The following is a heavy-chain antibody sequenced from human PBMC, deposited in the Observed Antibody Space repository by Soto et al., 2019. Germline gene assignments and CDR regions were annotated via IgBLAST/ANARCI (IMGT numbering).Heavy chain of an antibody. D-gene: IGHD2-2*01. V-gene: IGHV3-7*01. CDR1: GFTFSSYW. CDR2: IKQDGSEK. Sequence: EVQLVESGGGLVQPGGSLRLSCAASGFTFSSYWMSWVRQAPGKGLEWVANIKQDGSEKYYVDSVKGRFTISRDNAKNSLYLAMNSLRAEETAVDYCARGRYWISNSCYLDYWGQGTLVTGSS. CDR3: ARGRYWISNSCYLDY. J-gene: IGHJ4*02.